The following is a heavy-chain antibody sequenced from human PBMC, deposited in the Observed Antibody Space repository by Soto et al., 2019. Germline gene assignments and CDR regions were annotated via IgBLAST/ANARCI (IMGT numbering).Heavy chain of an antibody. CDR2: IWYDGSNK. CDR1: GFTFSSYG. CDR3: ARENLPIVVVVAANPMDV. Sequence: PGGSLRLSCAAPGFTFSSYGMHWVRQAPGKGLEWVAVIWYDGSNKYYADSVKGRFTISRDNSKNTLYLQMNSLRAEDTAVYYCARENLPIVVVVAANPMDVWGKGTTVTVSS. D-gene: IGHD2-15*01. V-gene: IGHV3-33*01. J-gene: IGHJ6*04.